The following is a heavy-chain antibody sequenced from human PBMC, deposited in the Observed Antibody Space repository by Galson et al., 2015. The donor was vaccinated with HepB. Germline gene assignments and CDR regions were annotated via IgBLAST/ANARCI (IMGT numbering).Heavy chain of an antibody. CDR1: GFTFQNSA. D-gene: IGHD2-2*01. CDR3: VKVRGYCRSTTGLEPLHT. J-gene: IGHJ5*01. CDR2: LSGSGDQT. V-gene: IGHV3-23*01. Sequence: SLRLSCAGSGFTFQNSALPWVRRTPGRGLEWVSTLSGSGDQTDNADSMKGRFNISRDNSKNTLYLDINTLRAEDTAVYYCVKVRGYCRSTTGLEPLHTWCQGTPVTGTS.